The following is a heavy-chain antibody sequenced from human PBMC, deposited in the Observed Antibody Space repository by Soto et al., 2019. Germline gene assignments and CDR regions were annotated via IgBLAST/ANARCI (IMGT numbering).Heavy chain of an antibody. CDR3: QTDQVTPALLRFSAP. J-gene: IGHJ5*02. D-gene: IGHD2-2*01. Sequence: GKGLEWIGYSYYRGSTNYNPSLKSRLTISVDTSKHQFSLKLSSVTAADTAVYYFQTDQVTPALLRFSAPRGHRTSVPVSP. V-gene: IGHV4-59*01. CDR2: SYYRGST.